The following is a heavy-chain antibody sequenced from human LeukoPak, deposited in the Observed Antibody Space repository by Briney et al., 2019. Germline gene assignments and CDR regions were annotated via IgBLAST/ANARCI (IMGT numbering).Heavy chain of an antibody. J-gene: IGHJ4*02. CDR2: IDHCGST. CDR3: ASMTTAMVTSLGY. V-gene: IGHV4-34*01. Sequence: PSETLSLTCAVYGGSLSGYYWSWIRQPPGKGLEWIGEIDHCGSTNYNPSLKSRVTISLDTSKNQFSLKLSSVTAADTAVYYCASMTTAMVTSLGYWGQGTLVTVSS. D-gene: IGHD5-18*01. CDR1: GGSLSGYY.